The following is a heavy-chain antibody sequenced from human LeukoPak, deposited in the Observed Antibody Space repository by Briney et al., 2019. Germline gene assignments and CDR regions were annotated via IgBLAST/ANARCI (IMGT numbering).Heavy chain of an antibody. CDR3: AQTRFTIFGVVEDSFDS. CDR2: ISDSGYST. Sequence: GGSLRLSCAASGFTFSNHAMSWVRQAPGKGLEWVSAISDSGYSTYYALSVKGRFTVSRDNSKNALYLQMDSLRAEDTALYYLAQTRFTIFGVVEDSFDSWGQGTMVTVSS. V-gene: IGHV3-23*01. J-gene: IGHJ5*01. D-gene: IGHD3-3*01. CDR1: GFTFSNHA.